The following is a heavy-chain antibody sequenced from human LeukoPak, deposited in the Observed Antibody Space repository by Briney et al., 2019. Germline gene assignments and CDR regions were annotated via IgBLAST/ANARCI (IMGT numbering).Heavy chain of an antibody. CDR3: AKGPLPRITGTAPFDY. CDR1: GFTFDDYG. J-gene: IGHJ4*02. CDR2: INWNGGST. V-gene: IGHV3-20*04. Sequence: GGSLRLSCAASGFTFDDYGMTWVRQAPGKGLEWVSDINWNGGSTGYADSVKGRFTISRDNAKNSLYLQMNSLRAEDTAVYYCAKGPLPRITGTAPFDYWGQGTLVTVSS. D-gene: IGHD1-7*01.